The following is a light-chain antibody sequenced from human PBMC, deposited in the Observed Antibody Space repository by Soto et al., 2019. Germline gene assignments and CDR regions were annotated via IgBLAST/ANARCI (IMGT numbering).Light chain of an antibody. CDR2: GAS. J-gene: IGKJ3*01. CDR1: QSVSSSY. CDR3: QQSGSSIT. V-gene: IGKV3-20*01. Sequence: EIVLTQSPGTLSLSPGERATLSCRASQSVSSSYLAWYQQKPGQAPRLLIYGASSRATGIPDRFSGSGSGTDFPLTISRLEPEDFAVYYCQQSGSSITFGPGTKVDIK.